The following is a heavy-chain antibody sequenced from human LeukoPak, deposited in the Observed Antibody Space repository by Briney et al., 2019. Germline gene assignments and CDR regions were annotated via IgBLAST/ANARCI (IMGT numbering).Heavy chain of an antibody. CDR2: IKQDGSEK. CDR1: GFTFSSYW. D-gene: IGHD6-19*01. Sequence: TGGSLRLSCAASGFTFSSYWMTWVRQAPGKGLEWVANIKQDGSEKYYVDSVKGRFTISRDNAKNSLSLHMNSLRAEDTAVYYCAKRWKAVAATDAFDIWGQGTMVTVSS. J-gene: IGHJ3*02. V-gene: IGHV3-7*03. CDR3: AKRWKAVAATDAFDI.